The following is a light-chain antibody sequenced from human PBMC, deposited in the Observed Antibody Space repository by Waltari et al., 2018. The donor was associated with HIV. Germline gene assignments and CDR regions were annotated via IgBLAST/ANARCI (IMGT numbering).Light chain of an antibody. J-gene: IGKJ3*01. V-gene: IGKV3-11*01. CDR2: DAS. Sequence: EIVLTQSPATLSLSPGARATLSCRASQSVSDYLAWYQQKPGQAPRLLIYDASNRATGIPARFSGSGSGTDFTLTIDNLQVEDFATYYCLQTDSMPLTFGPGTKVD. CDR1: QSVSDY. CDR3: LQTDSMPLT.